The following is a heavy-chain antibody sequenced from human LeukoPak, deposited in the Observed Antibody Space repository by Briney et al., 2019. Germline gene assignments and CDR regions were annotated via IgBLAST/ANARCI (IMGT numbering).Heavy chain of an antibody. CDR2: ISSSSSTR. CDR3: ARDPRYCSGGSCYRAFDI. J-gene: IGHJ3*02. D-gene: IGHD2-15*01. CDR1: GFTFSSYS. Sequence: GGSLRLSCAASGFTFSSYSMNWVRQAPGKGLEWVSYISSSSSTRYYADSVKGRFTISRDNAKNSLYLQMNSLRAEDTAVYYCARDPRYCSGGSCYRAFDIWGQGTMVTVSS. V-gene: IGHV3-48*01.